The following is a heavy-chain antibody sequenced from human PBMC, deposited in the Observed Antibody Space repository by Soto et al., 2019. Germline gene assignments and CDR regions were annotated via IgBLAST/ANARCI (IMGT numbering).Heavy chain of an antibody. J-gene: IGHJ6*02. V-gene: IGHV1-18*01. D-gene: IGHD3-16*01. CDR2: ISPYNDYT. Sequence: ASVKVSCKASGHTFIRDGITWVRQAPGQGLEWMGWISPYNDYTIYAQKLQGRVTMTTDTSTRTVYLDSRSLKSDDTAVYYCARGGYYDNTWGKLSHYGLDVWGQGTSVTVSS. CDR3: ARGGYYDNTWGKLSHYGLDV. CDR1: GHTFIRDG.